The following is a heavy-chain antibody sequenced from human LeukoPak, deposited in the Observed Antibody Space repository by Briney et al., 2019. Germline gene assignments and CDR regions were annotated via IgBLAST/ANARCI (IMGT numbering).Heavy chain of an antibody. CDR2: IKQDGSEK. Sequence: PSETLSLTCTVSGGSISSYYWSWVRQAPGKGLEWVANIKQDGSEKYYVDSVKGRFTISRDNAKNSLYLQMNSLRVEDTAVYYCARDIDSTDYWGQGTLVTVSS. D-gene: IGHD3-22*01. V-gene: IGHV3-7*01. J-gene: IGHJ4*02. CDR1: GGSISSYY. CDR3: ARDIDSTDY.